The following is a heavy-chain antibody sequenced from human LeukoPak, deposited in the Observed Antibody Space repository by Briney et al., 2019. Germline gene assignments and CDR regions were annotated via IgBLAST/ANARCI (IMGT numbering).Heavy chain of an antibody. CDR3: ARQNYYGSGSYYYYYGMDV. V-gene: IGHV1-8*01. CDR1: GYTFTSYD. CDR2: MNPNSGNT. J-gene: IGHJ6*02. D-gene: IGHD3-10*01. Sequence: ASVKVSCKASGYTFTSYDINWVRQATGQGLEWMGWMNPNSGNTGYAQKFQGRVTMTRNTSISTAYMELSSLRSEDTAVYYCARQNYYGSGSYYYYYGMDVWGQGTTVTVSS.